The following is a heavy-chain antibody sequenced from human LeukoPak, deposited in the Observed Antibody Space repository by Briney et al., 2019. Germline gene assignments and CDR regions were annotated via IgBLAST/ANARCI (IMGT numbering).Heavy chain of an antibody. V-gene: IGHV4-31*03. CDR1: VGSICSGGYY. CDR3: ARVSRGPAYDSSGYYSPNYDY. CDR2: IYYRGST. J-gene: IGHJ4*02. Sequence: SETLSLTCTVSVGSICSGGYYWSWIRQHPGEGLEWIGYIYYRGSTYYNPSLKSRVTISVDTSKNQFSLKLSSVTAADTAVYYCARVSRGPAYDSSGYYSPNYDYWGQGTLVTVSS. D-gene: IGHD3-22*01.